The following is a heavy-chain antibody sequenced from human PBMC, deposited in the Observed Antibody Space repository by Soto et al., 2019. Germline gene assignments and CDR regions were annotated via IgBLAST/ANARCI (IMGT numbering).Heavy chain of an antibody. Sequence: PGESLKISCKGSGYSFTSYWIGWVRQMPGKGLEWMGIIYPSDSDTKYSPSFQGQVTISADKSISTAYLQWSSLKASDTAMYYCARLQRAAFGSSWPLQPFDYWGQGTLVTVS. CDR1: GYSFTSYW. J-gene: IGHJ4*02. CDR2: IYPSDSDT. D-gene: IGHD6-13*01. CDR3: ARLQRAAFGSSWPLQPFDY. V-gene: IGHV5-51*01.